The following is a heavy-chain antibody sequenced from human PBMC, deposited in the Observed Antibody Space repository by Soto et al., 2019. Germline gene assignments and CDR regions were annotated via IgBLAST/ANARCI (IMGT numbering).Heavy chain of an antibody. CDR1: GFTFSSYS. V-gene: IGHV3-21*01. D-gene: IGHD6-13*01. Sequence: EVQLVESGGGLVKPGGSLRLSCAASGFTFSSYSMNWVRQAPGKGLEWVSSISSSSSYIYYADSVKGRFTISRDNAKNSLYLQMNSPRAEDTAVYCCARGRGAAGTACVQYSGRDVWGQGTTVTVSS. J-gene: IGHJ6*02. CDR3: ARGRGAAGTACVQYSGRDV. CDR2: ISSSSSYI.